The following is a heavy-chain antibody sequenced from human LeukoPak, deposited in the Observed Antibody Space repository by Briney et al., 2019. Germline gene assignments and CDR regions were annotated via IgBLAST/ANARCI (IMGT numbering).Heavy chain of an antibody. J-gene: IGHJ3*02. CDR1: GGSISSYY. CDR2: IYYSGST. CDR3: ARDVELAVAGGNGHAFDI. V-gene: IGHV4-59*01. D-gene: IGHD6-19*01. Sequence: SETLSLTCTVSGGSISSYYWSWIRQPPGKGLEWIGYIYYSGSTNYNPSLKSRVTISVDTSKNQFSLKLSSVTAADTAVYYCARDVELAVAGGNGHAFDIWGQGTMDTVSS.